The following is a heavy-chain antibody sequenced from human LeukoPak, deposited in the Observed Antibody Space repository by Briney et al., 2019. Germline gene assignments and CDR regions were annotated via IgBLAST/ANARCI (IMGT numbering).Heavy chain of an antibody. CDR3: ATRGASRGYFQS. J-gene: IGHJ1*01. D-gene: IGHD3-10*01. Sequence: GGSLRLSCAVSGFQFSRSTMSWVRQAPGKGLEWVAKMKEDGSDIDYVDSVRGRFTITRDNAKSSLSLQMDNLRAEDTAVYYCATRGASRGYFQSWGQGTLVTVSS. CDR2: MKEDGSDI. CDR1: GFQFSRST. V-gene: IGHV3-7*05.